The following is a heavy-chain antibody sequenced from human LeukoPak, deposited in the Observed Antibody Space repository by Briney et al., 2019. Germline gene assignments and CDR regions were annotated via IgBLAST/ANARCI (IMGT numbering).Heavy chain of an antibody. Sequence: GASVKVSCKASGGTFSSYAISWVRQAPGQGLEWMGGIIPIFGTANYAQKFQGRVTITTDESTSTAYMELSSLRSEDTAVYYCAREGDNWTAFDIWGQGTMVTVSS. CDR1: GGTFSSYA. D-gene: IGHD1-20*01. V-gene: IGHV1-69*05. CDR3: AREGDNWTAFDI. CDR2: IIPIFGTA. J-gene: IGHJ3*02.